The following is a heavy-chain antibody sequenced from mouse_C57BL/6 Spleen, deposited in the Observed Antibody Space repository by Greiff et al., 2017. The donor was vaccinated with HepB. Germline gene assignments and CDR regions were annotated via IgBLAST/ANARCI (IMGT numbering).Heavy chain of an antibody. CDR1: GYTFTDYE. V-gene: IGHV1-15*01. D-gene: IGHD1-1*01. CDR2: IDPETGGT. Sequence: VQLQQSGAELVRPGASVTLSCKASGYTFTDYEMHWVKQTPVHGLEWIGAIDPETGGTAYNQKFKGKAILTADKSSSTAYMELRSLTSEDSAVYYCTRPPYYGSSTDVWGTGTTVTVSS. J-gene: IGHJ1*03. CDR3: TRPPYYGSSTDV.